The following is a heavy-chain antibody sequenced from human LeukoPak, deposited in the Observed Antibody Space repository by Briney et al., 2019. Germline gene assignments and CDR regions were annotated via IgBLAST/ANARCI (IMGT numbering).Heavy chain of an antibody. CDR3: ATGPHYYDSSGYYYEEGY. D-gene: IGHD3-22*01. J-gene: IGHJ4*02. Sequence: GASVKVSCKASGYTFTSYYMHWVRQAPGQGLEWMGIINPSGGSTSYAQKFQGRVTMTRDTSTSTVYMELSSLRSEDTAVYYCATGPHYYDSSGYYYEEGYWGQGTLVTVSS. CDR2: INPSGGST. V-gene: IGHV1-46*01. CDR1: GYTFTSYY.